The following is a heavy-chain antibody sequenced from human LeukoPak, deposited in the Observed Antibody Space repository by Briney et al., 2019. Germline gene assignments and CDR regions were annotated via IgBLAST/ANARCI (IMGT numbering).Heavy chain of an antibody. V-gene: IGHV3-74*01. CDR1: GFTFSSHW. CDR3: ARGRSAFDN. Sequence: GGSLRLSCAASGFTFSSHWMHWVRQVPGKGLVWVSRINSDGSSTTHADSVKGRFTISRDNAKNTLYVQMNSRRDEDTAVYYCARGRSAFDNWGQGTLVTVSS. J-gene: IGHJ4*02. D-gene: IGHD1-26*01. CDR2: INSDGSST.